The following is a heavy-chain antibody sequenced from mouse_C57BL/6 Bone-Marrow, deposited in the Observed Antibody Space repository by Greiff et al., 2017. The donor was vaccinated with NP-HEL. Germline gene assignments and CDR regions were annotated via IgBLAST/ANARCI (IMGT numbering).Heavy chain of an antibody. D-gene: IGHD1-1*01. CDR3: ARPGRRAMDY. CDR2: INPDSSTI. CDR1: GIDFTRYW. Sequence: EVKLQESGGGLVQPGGSLQLSCAASGIDFTRYWMSWVRRSPGKGLEWIGEINPDSSTINYAPSLKDKFIISRDNAKNTLYLQMSKVRSEDTAVYYCARPGRRAMDYWGQGTSVTVSS. V-gene: IGHV4-1*01. J-gene: IGHJ4*01.